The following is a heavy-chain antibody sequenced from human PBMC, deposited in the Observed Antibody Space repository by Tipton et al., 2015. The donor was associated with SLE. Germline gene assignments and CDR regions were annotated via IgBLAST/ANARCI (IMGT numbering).Heavy chain of an antibody. V-gene: IGHV4-59*12. Sequence: TLSLTCTVYGGSFSGYYWSWIRQPPGKGLEWIGYIYYSGSTNYNPSLKSRVTISVDTSKNQFSLKLSSVTAADTAVYYCAREYYDILTGLGPWGQGTLVTVSS. D-gene: IGHD3-9*01. J-gene: IGHJ5*02. CDR3: AREYYDILTGLGP. CDR2: IYYSGST. CDR1: GGSFSGYY.